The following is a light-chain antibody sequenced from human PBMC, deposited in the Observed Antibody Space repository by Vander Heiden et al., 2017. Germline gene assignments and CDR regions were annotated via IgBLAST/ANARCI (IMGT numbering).Light chain of an antibody. J-gene: IGKJ1*01. CDR3: QQDNNWRT. V-gene: IGKV3-15*01. CDR1: QSVSSN. Sequence: EIVMTQSPATLSVSPGERATLSCRASQSVSSNLAWYQQKPGQAPRLLIYGASTRATGIPARFSGSGSGTEFTLTISSLQSEDLAVYYWQQDNNWRTFGQGTKVEIK. CDR2: GAS.